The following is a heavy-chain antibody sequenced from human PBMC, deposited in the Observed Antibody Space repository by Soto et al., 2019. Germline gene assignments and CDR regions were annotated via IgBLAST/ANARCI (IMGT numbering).Heavy chain of an antibody. V-gene: IGHV3-15*07. J-gene: IGHJ6*02. CDR1: GFTFSNAW. CDR2: IKSKTDGGTT. Sequence: PGGSLRLSCAASGFTFSNAWMNWVRQAPGKGLEWVGRIKSKTDGGTTDYAAPVKGRFTISRDDSKNTLYLQMNSLKTEDTAVYYCTTSGPSQFTFYYYGMDVWGQGTTVTVSS. D-gene: IGHD5-12*01. CDR3: TTSGPSQFTFYYYGMDV.